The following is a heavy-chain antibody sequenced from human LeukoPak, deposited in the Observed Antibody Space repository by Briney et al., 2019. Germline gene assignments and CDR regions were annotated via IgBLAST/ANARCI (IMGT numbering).Heavy chain of an antibody. V-gene: IGHV3-48*02. J-gene: IGHJ4*02. Sequence: GGSLRLSCAASGFTFSSYSMDWVRQAPGKGLEWLSYISGDSSNIQYADSVKGRFAISRDNAKNSLYLQMNSLRDDDTAVYYCARNYRTGSYIDYWGQGTLVTVSS. D-gene: IGHD3-10*01. CDR3: ARNYRTGSYIDY. CDR1: GFTFSSYS. CDR2: ISGDSSNI.